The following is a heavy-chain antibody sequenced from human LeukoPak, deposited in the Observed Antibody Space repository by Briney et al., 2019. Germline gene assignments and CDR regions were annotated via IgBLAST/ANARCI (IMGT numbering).Heavy chain of an antibody. CDR3: TSGVNSQGTAMVLFDS. J-gene: IGHJ4*02. Sequence: SVKVSSKASGYTFTNHDINWVRQASGQGLEWMGWMNPKSGNTGYLQKFQGRVTMTRDTSMSTAFMELNSLTSEDTAVYYCTSGVNSQGTAMVLFDSWGQGSLVTVSS. V-gene: IGHV1-8*01. CDR2: MNPKSGNT. CDR1: GYTFTNHD. D-gene: IGHD5-18*01.